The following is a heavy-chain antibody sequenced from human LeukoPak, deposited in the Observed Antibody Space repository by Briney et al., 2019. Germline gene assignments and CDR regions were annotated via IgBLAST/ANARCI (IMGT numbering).Heavy chain of an antibody. CDR2: IYYSGST. V-gene: IGHV4-59*12. Sequence: PSETLSLTCTVSGGSISSYYWSWIRQPPGKGLEWIGYIYYSGSTNYNPSLKSRVTISVDTSKNQFSLKLSSVTAADTAVYYCARDAVDSSSSFYYYMDVWGKGTTVTVSS. J-gene: IGHJ6*03. CDR1: GGSISSYY. CDR3: ARDAVDSSSSFYYYMDV. D-gene: IGHD6-6*01.